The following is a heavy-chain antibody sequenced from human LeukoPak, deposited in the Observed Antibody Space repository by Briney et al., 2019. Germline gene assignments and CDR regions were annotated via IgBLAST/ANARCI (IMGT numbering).Heavy chain of an antibody. CDR2: INPNSGGT. Sequence: ASVKVSCKASGYTFTSFGIIWVRQAPGQGLEWMGWINPNSGGTNYAQKFQGRVTMTRDTSISTAYMELSRLRSGDTAVYYCARDSGSYSDAFDIWGQGTMVTVSS. D-gene: IGHD1-26*01. V-gene: IGHV1-2*02. J-gene: IGHJ3*02. CDR3: ARDSGSYSDAFDI. CDR1: GYTFTSFG.